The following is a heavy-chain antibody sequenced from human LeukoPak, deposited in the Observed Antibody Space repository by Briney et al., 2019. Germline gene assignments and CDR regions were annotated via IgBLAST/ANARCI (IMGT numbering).Heavy chain of an antibody. CDR3: ARDSPYYDFWSGYSY. J-gene: IGHJ4*02. CDR1: GYTFTGYY. V-gene: IGHV1-2*02. D-gene: IGHD3-3*01. Sequence: ASVKVSCKASGYTFTGYYMHWVRQAPGQGLEWMGWINPNSGGTNYAQKFQGRVTMTRDTSISTAYMELSRLRSDDTAVYYCARDSPYYDFWSGYSYWDQGTLVTVSS. CDR2: INPNSGGT.